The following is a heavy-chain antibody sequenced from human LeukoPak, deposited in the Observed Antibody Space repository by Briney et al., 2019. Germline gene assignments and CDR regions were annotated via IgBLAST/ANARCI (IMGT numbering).Heavy chain of an antibody. CDR3: AKSLESYDHVWGSYRSFDY. CDR1: GFTFSSYA. J-gene: IGHJ4*02. CDR2: ISGSGGST. Sequence: GGSLRLSCAASGFTFSSYAMSWVRQAPGKGLEWVSAISGSGGSTYYADSVKGRFTISRDNSKNTLYLQMNSLRAEDTAVYYCAKSLESYDHVWGSYRSFDYWGQGTLVTVSS. V-gene: IGHV3-23*01. D-gene: IGHD3-16*02.